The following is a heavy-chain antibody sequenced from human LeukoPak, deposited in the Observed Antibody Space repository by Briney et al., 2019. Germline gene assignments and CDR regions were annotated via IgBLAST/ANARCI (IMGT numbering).Heavy chain of an antibody. J-gene: IGHJ5*02. CDR3: ARDVHGDYGSGWFDP. Sequence: SVKVSCKXSGGTFNNSAISWVRQAPGQGLEWLGGIMPLFGTAGYAQKFQGRVTITRDESTRTVYLELTSLTSDDTAVYYCARDVHGDYGSGWFDPWGQGTLVSVSS. CDR1: GGTFNNSA. D-gene: IGHD4-17*01. CDR2: IMPLFGTA. V-gene: IGHV1-69*05.